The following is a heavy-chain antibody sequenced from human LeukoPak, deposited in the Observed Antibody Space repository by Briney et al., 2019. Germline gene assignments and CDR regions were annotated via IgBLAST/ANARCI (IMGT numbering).Heavy chain of an antibody. Sequence: SETLSLTCAVYGGSFSGYYWSWIRQPPGKGLEWIGSLYYSGGTYSNPSLKSRVTISADASKNQISLRLSSVTAADTAVYFCARHFTPRDPDYWGQGTLVTVSS. CDR2: LYYSGGT. CDR3: ARHFTPRDPDY. J-gene: IGHJ4*02. CDR1: GGSFSGYY. D-gene: IGHD3-3*02. V-gene: IGHV4-34*01.